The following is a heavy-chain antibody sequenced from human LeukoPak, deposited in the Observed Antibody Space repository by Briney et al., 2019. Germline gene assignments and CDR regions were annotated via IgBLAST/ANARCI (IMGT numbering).Heavy chain of an antibody. D-gene: IGHD6-13*01. V-gene: IGHV3-30*03. CDR3: ARRPYSSSLIDY. CDR2: ISYDGSNK. J-gene: IGHJ4*02. Sequence: GGSLRLSCAASGFTFSSYGMHRVRQAPGKGLEWVAVISYDGSNKYHADSVKGRFTISRDNSKNTLYLQMNSLRAEDTAVYYCARRPYSSSLIDYWGQGTLVTVSS. CDR1: GFTFSSYG.